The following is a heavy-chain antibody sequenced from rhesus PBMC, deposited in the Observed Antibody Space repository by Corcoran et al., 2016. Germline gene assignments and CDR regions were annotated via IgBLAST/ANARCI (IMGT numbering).Heavy chain of an antibody. J-gene: IGHJ3*01. CDR2: IRMGGGT. D-gene: IGHD6-31*01. Sequence: VEQLVEAGGALVQPGASLRLSWSDSEFTLLILDLPWVCSAPGKGLEWVSSIRMGGGTYYPDSVKGRFNFSRDNAKNFLYLQMNSLRAEDTAVYYCARGSGIAEAADAFDFWGQGLRVTVSS. V-gene: IGHV3-132*02. CDR3: ARGSGIAEAADAFDF. CDR1: EFTLLILD.